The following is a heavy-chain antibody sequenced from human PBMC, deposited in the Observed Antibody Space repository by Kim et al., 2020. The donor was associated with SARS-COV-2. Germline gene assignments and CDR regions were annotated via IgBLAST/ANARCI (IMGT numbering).Heavy chain of an antibody. V-gene: IGHV3-7*01. CDR2: IKEDGSEI. Sequence: SLILSFTSSGFTFNSYCMTWVRQAPGKGLEWVANIKEDGSEIHYMDSAKGRFTISRDNAKKLLYLQMNSLRVDDTAAYYCGRGGGPAFSGSAYWGQGTLFTVSS. CDR1: GFTFNSYC. CDR3: GRGGGPAFSGSAY. J-gene: IGHJ4*02. D-gene: IGHD3-10*01.